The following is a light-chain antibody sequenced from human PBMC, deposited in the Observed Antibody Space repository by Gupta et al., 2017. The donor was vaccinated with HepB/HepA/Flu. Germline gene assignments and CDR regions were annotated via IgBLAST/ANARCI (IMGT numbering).Light chain of an antibody. CDR3: HQYKHWPLT. Sequence: EIVMTQSPATLSVSPGETATLSCRASQSVISSLAWYQQKPGQAPRLLIYDASNRATGFPARFSGSGSETEFTLTINSLQSEDTAFYYCHQYKHWPLTFGGGTKVEIK. CDR1: QSVISS. J-gene: IGKJ4*01. V-gene: IGKV3-15*01. CDR2: DAS.